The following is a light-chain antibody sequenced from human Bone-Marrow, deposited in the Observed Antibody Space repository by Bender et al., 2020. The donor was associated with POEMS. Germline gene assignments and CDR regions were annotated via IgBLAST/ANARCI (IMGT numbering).Light chain of an antibody. J-gene: IGLJ1*01. V-gene: IGLV1-51*01. CDR3: GTWDTGLNAQL. CDR2: DDN. Sequence: QSVLTQPPSVSGAPGQRVTISCTGSSSNTGSGYDINWYQHLPGTAPKLLMYDDNKRPSGIPDRFSGSKSGASATLDITGLQTGDEADYYCGTWDTGLNAQLFGTGTRVTVL. CDR1: SSNTGSGY.